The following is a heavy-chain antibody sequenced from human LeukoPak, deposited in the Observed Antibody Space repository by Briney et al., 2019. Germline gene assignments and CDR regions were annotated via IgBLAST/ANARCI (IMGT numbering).Heavy chain of an antibody. D-gene: IGHD1-26*01. CDR1: GGSISSSY. CDR3: ARGYGIGAFDI. J-gene: IGHJ3*02. Sequence: SETLSLTCTVSGGSISSSYWSWIRQPPGKRLEWIGYIYYTGSTNYTPSLKSRVTISVDTSKNQFSVKLSSVTAADTAVYYCARGYGIGAFDIWGQGTMVTVSS. V-gene: IGHV4-59*01. CDR2: IYYTGST.